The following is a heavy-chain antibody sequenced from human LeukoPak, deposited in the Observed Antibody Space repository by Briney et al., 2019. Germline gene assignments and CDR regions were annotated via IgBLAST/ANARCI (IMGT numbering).Heavy chain of an antibody. CDR3: ARSVIPGDAFDI. V-gene: IGHV4-31*03. CDR2: IYYSGST. J-gene: IGHJ3*02. Sequence: SETLSLTCTVSGGSISSGGYYWSWIRQHPGKGLEWIGYIYYSGSTYYNPSLKSRVTISVDTSKNQFSLKLSSVTAADTAVYYCARSVIPGDAFDIWGQGTMVTVSS. CDR1: GGSISSGGYY. D-gene: IGHD3-16*02.